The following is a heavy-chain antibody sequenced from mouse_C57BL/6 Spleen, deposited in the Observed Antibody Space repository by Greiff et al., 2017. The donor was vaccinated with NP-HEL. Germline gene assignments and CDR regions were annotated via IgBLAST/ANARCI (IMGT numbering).Heavy chain of an antibody. CDR1: GYTFTDYE. V-gene: IGHV1-15*01. D-gene: IGHD1-1*01. Sequence: QVQLQQSGAELVRPGASVTLSCKASGYTFTDYEMHWVKQTPVHGLEWIGAIDPETGGTAYNQKFKGKAILTADKSSSTAYMELRSLTSEDSAVYYCTRSPINYYGRPYFDYWGQGTTLTVSS. J-gene: IGHJ2*01. CDR3: TRSPINYYGRPYFDY. CDR2: IDPETGGT.